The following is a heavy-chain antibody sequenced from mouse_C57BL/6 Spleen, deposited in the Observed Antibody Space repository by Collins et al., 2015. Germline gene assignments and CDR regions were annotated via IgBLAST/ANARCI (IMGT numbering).Heavy chain of an antibody. V-gene: IGHV1S34*01. CDR3: ARSRYDYDVYFDY. J-gene: IGHJ2*01. D-gene: IGHD2-4*01. CDR1: GYSFTGYY. CDR2: ISCYNGAT. Sequence: LVKTGASVKISCKASGYSFTGYYMHWVKQSHGKSLEWIGYISCYNGATSHNQKFKGKATFTVDTSSSTAYMQFNSLTSEDSAVYYCARSRYDYDVYFDYWGQGTTLTVSS.